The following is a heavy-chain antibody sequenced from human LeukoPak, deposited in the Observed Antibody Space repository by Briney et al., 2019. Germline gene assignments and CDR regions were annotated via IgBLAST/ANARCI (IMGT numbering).Heavy chain of an antibody. CDR1: GFTFSSYS. Sequence: GGSLRLSCAASGFTFSSYSMNWVRQSPGKGLEWVSCISSSSRYTYYADSVKGRFSISRDNARNSLYLQMNSLTAEDTAVYYCAKDDAWLRFGEWSQGTLVTVSS. V-gene: IGHV3-21*04. J-gene: IGHJ4*02. D-gene: IGHD3-10*01. CDR3: AKDDAWLRFGE. CDR2: ISSSSRYT.